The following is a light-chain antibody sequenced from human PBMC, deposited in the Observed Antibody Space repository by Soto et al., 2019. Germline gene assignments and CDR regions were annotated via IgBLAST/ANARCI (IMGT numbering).Light chain of an antibody. Sequence: DIQMTQSPSSLSASVGDRVTISCRTNQSVSKYINWYQQKPGTAPKPLIYYVSSLQGGVPSRFSGSGSATDFALTIINLQPEDFATYYCQQRYDLPRTFGQGTKLEIK. V-gene: IGKV1-39*01. J-gene: IGKJ2*01. CDR3: QQRYDLPRT. CDR1: QSVSKY. CDR2: YVS.